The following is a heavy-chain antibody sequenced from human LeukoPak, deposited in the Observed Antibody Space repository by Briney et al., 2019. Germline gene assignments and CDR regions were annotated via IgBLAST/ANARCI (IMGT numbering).Heavy chain of an antibody. D-gene: IGHD4-23*01. Sequence: PSETLSLTCTVSGGSISSGSYYWSWIRQPPGKGLEWIGEVNDSGSTNYNPSLKSRVTISVDTSKNQFSLKLSSVTAADTAVYYCARLGRSGWAGGNGYVHLWGRGTLVTVSS. CDR1: GGSISSGSYY. V-gene: IGHV4-39*07. CDR2: VNDSGST. J-gene: IGHJ2*01. CDR3: ARLGRSGWAGGNGYVHL.